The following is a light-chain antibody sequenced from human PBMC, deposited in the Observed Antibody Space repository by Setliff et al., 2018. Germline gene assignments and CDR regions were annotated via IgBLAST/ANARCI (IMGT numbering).Light chain of an antibody. V-gene: IGLV2-23*02. CDR3: SSCTIKSTTI. CDR1: SSDVGLYNL. J-gene: IGLJ2*01. Sequence: QSALTQPASVSGSPGQSITISCTGTSSDVGLYNLVSWYQQHPGKAPKLIIFDVTKRPSGVPDRFSGSKSDSTASLTISGLQAEDEADYHCSSCTIKSTTIFGGGTKVTVL. CDR2: DVT.